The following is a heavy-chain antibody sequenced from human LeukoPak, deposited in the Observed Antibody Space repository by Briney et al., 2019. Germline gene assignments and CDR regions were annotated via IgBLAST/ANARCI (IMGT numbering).Heavy chain of an antibody. CDR3: ARHSPVGIYYFDY. V-gene: IGHV4-39*01. D-gene: IGHD1-26*01. CDR1: GGSITRSSYY. CDR2: IYYSGNT. J-gene: IGHJ4*02. Sequence: PSETLSLTCSVSGGSITRSSYYWGWIRQPPGKGLEWIGSIYYSGNTYYNPSLKSRLTISVDTSKNQFSLKLSSVTAADTAMYYCARHSPVGIYYFDYWGQGTLVTVSS.